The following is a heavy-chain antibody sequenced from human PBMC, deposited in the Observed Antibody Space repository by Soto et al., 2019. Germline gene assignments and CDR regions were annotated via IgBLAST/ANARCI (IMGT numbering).Heavy chain of an antibody. Sequence: SGPTLVNPTQTLTLTCTFSGFSLSTTGMCVSWIRQPPGKALEWLALIDWDDDKYYSTSLKTRLTISKDTSKNQVVLTMTNMDPVDTATYHCARSGTYYSDISGYSHFDFWGQGTLVTVSS. CDR1: GFSLSTTGMC. V-gene: IGHV2-70*01. CDR3: ARSGTYYSDISGYSHFDF. CDR2: IDWDDDK. D-gene: IGHD3-22*01. J-gene: IGHJ4*02.